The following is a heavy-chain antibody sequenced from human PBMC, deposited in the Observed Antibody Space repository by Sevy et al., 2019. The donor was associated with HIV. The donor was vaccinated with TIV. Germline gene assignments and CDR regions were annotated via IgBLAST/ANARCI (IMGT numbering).Heavy chain of an antibody. V-gene: IGHV3-15*04. D-gene: IGHD5-18*01. Sequence: GGSLRLSCVASGFTFRNAWMTWVRQVPGKGLEWVGRIVNDPDGGTTDYAAPVKGRFIISRDDSKNTLYLQMHSLKTEDTAVYYCSTDIVVQSGYSYDFSRINPDFSHNSGADVWGQGTTVTVSS. J-gene: IGHJ6*02. CDR3: STDIVVQSGYSYDFSRINPDFSHNSGADV. CDR1: GFTFRNAW. CDR2: IVNDPDGGTT.